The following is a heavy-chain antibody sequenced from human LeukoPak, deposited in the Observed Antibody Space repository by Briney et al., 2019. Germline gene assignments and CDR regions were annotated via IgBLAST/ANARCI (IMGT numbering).Heavy chain of an antibody. D-gene: IGHD3-9*01. V-gene: IGHV1-24*01. CDR1: GYTLTELS. Sequence: GASVKVSCKVSGYTLTELSMHWVRQAPGKGLEWMGGFDPEDGETIYAQKFQGRVTMTEDTSTDTAYMELSSLRSEDTAVYYCATGQYYDILTGYYPWDYRGQGTLVTVSS. J-gene: IGHJ4*02. CDR3: ATGQYYDILTGYYPWDY. CDR2: FDPEDGET.